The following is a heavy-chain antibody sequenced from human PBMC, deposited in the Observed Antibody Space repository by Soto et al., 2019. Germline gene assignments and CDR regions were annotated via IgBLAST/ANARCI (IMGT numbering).Heavy chain of an antibody. CDR3: ARNGTAFWSNDHTRGFFDF. CDR2: IYYSGST. V-gene: IGHV4-39*01. J-gene: IGHJ4*02. CDR1: GGSLSRSSYY. D-gene: IGHD3-3*01. Sequence: ASETLSLTCTVSGGSLSRSSYYWGWIRQPPGKGLGWIGSIYYSGSTYYNPSLKSRVTMSVDPSKNQFSLKLNSVTAADTAVYYCARNGTAFWSNDHTRGFFDFWGQGTLVTLSS.